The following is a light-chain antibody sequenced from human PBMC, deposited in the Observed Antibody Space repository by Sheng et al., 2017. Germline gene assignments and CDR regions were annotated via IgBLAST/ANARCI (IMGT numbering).Light chain of an antibody. CDR2: GAS. V-gene: IGKV3-15*01. CDR3: QHRSNWPLT. J-gene: IGKJ4*01. Sequence: EIVMTQSPATLSVSPGERATLSCRASQSISSNLAWYQQKPGQAPRLLIYGASTRAAGIPARFSGSGSGTEFTLTISSLQSEDFAVYCCQHRSNWPLTFGGGTKVEIK. CDR1: QSISSN.